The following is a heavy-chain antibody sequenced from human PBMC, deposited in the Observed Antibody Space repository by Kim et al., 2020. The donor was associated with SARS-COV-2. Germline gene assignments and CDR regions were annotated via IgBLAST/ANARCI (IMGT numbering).Heavy chain of an antibody. D-gene: IGHD6-19*01. Sequence: ASVKVSCKASGYTFTSYGISWVRQAPGQGLEWMGWISAYNGNTNYAQKLQGRVTMTTDTSTSTAYMELRSLRSDDTAVYYCARVTTMDSSGISLIPNYGMDVWGQGTTVTVSS. CDR2: ISAYNGNT. V-gene: IGHV1-18*01. J-gene: IGHJ6*02. CDR3: ARVTTMDSSGISLIPNYGMDV. CDR1: GYTFTSYG.